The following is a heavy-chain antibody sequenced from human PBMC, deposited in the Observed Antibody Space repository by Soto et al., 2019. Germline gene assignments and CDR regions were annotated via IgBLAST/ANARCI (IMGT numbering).Heavy chain of an antibody. CDR3: ARARRGYCSSTSCYVHYYYYMDV. D-gene: IGHD2-2*01. CDR1: GYTFTSYD. J-gene: IGHJ6*03. CDR2: MNPNSGNT. V-gene: IGHV1-8*01. Sequence: VASVKVSCKASGYTFTSYDINWVRQATGQGLEWMGWMNPNSGNTGYAQKFQGRVTMTRNTSISTAYMELSSLRSEDTAVYYCARARRGYCSSTSCYVHYYYYMDVWGKGTTVTVSS.